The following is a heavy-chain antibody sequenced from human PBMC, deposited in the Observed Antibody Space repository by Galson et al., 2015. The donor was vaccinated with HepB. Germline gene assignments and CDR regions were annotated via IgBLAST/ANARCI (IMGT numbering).Heavy chain of an antibody. V-gene: IGHV3-11*01. D-gene: IGHD6-13*01. CDR2: TSSSGSTI. CDR1: GFAFSDYY. J-gene: IGHJ5*02. CDR3: ARGTSSWTRNWFDP. Sequence: SLRLSCAASGFAFSDYYMSWIRQAPGKGLEWVSYTSSSGSTIYYADSVKGRFTISRDNAKNSLYLQMNSLRAEDTAVYYCARGTSSWTRNWFDPWGQGTLVTVSS.